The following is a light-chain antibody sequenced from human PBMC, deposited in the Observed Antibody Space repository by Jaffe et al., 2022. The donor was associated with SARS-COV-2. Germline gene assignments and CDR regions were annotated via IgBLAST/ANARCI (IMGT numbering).Light chain of an antibody. Sequence: EIVLTQSPATLSVSPGERATLSCRASQSVSSMLAWYQQKPGQTPRLLIYGVSTRATGIPARFSGSGSGTEFTLTISSLQSEDFAVYYCQQFDDWPRTFGQGTKLEIK. CDR3: QQFDDWPRT. CDR1: QSVSSM. V-gene: IGKV3-15*01. J-gene: IGKJ2*01. CDR2: GVS.